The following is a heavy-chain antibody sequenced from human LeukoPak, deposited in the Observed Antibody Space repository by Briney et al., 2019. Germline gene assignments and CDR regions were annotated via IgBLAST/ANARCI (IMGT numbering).Heavy chain of an antibody. Sequence: GASVKVSCKASGYTXTSYYIHWVRQAPGQGLEWMGQISPSGTTTYAQKFKGRVTMTRDKSTSTVNMDLSDLTFEDTAVYHCAKDSGAYGPDYWGQGTLLTVSS. D-gene: IGHD4-17*01. J-gene: IGHJ4*02. V-gene: IGHV1-46*01. CDR1: GYTXTSYY. CDR2: ISPSGTT. CDR3: AKDSGAYGPDY.